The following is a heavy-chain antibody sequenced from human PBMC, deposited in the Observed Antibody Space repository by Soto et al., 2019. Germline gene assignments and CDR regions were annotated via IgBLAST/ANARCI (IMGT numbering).Heavy chain of an antibody. V-gene: IGHV1-2*04. Sequence: QVQLVQSGAEVKKPGASVKVSCKASGYIFTGYYIHWVRQAPGQGLEWMGWIKPNNGGTHDAQKFQGWVTMTRDTSISTAYMELNSLKSDDTAVYYCAREGTVTESWDYWGQGTLVTVSS. CDR3: AREGTVTESWDY. J-gene: IGHJ4*02. D-gene: IGHD4-17*01. CDR2: IKPNNGGT. CDR1: GYIFTGYY.